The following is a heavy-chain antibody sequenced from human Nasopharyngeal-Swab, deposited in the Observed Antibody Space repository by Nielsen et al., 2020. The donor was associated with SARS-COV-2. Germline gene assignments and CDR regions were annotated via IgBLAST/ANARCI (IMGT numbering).Heavy chain of an antibody. CDR3: ARESIAAAGRDFDY. CDR2: INPNSGGT. J-gene: IGHJ4*02. D-gene: IGHD6-13*01. V-gene: IGHV1-2*02. Sequence: ASVKGSCKASGYTFTGDYMHWVRQAPGQGLEWMGWINPNSGGTNYAQKFQGRVTMTRDTSISTAYMELSRLRSDDTAVYYCARESIAAAGRDFDYWGQGTLVTVSS. CDR1: GYTFTGDY.